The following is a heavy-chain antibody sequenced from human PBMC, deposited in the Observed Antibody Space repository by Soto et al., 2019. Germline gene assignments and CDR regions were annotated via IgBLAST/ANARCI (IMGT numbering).Heavy chain of an antibody. Sequence: QVQLLQSGAEVKKPGASVKVSCKASGYTFTSYEINWVRQATGQGLEYLGWMNPDSGKTAYVQKFQGRVTMTWDTSISTAYMELSSLRSVDTAVYFCARGIKYGAYSRWFDPWGQGTLVTVSS. J-gene: IGHJ5*02. CDR1: GYTFTSYE. D-gene: IGHD4-17*01. CDR2: MNPDSGKT. CDR3: ARGIKYGAYSRWFDP. V-gene: IGHV1-8*01.